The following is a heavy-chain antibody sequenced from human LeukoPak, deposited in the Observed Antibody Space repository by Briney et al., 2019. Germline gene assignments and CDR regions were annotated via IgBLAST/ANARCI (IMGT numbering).Heavy chain of an antibody. D-gene: IGHD4-11*01. CDR1: GGTFSSYA. CDR2: IIPIFGTA. J-gene: IGHJ4*02. Sequence: GSSVKVSCKASGGTFSSYAISWVRQAPGQGLEWMGGIIPIFGTANYAQKFQGRVTITADESTSTAYMELSSLRSEDTAVYYCARHFYSNYLPPFSLDFDYWGRGTLVTVSS. V-gene: IGHV1-69*01. CDR3: ARHFYSNYLPPFSLDFDY.